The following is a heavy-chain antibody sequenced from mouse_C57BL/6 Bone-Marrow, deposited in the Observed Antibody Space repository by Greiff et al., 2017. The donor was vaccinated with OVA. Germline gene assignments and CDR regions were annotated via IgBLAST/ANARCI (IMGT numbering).Heavy chain of an antibody. CDR3: ARKGSLLRAKGYAMDY. Sequence: QVQLQQPGAELVKPGASVKLSCKASGYTFTSYWMHWVKQRPGRGLEWIGRIDPNSGGTKYNEKFKSKATLTVDKPSSTAYMQLSSLTSEDSAVYYCARKGSLLRAKGYAMDYWGQGTSVTVSS. CDR2: IDPNSGGT. D-gene: IGHD1-2*01. V-gene: IGHV1-72*01. J-gene: IGHJ4*01. CDR1: GYTFTSYW.